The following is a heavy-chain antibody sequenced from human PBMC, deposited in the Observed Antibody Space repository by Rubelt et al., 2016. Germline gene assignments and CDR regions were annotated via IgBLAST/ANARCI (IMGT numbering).Heavy chain of an antibody. V-gene: IGHV1-18*01. CDR3: ARCYGSGSDGNWFDP. CDR2: ISAYNGNN. J-gene: IGHJ5*02. CDR1: GYTFTSYG. Sequence: QVQLVQSGAEVKKPGASVKVSCKASGYTFTSYGISWVRQAPGQGLEWMGWISAYNGNNNYAQKLHARFTMTTATSTSTAYMELRSLRADDTAAYYCARCYGSGSDGNWFDPWGQGTLVTVSS. D-gene: IGHD3-10*01.